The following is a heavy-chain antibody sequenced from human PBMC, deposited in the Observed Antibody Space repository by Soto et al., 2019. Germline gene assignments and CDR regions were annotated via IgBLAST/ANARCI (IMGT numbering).Heavy chain of an antibody. CDR3: ASDQPDYYYYGIDD. CDR1: GFTVSSNY. Sequence: HPGGSLRLSCAASGFTVSSNYMSWVRQAPGKGLEWVSVIYSGGSTYYADSVKGRFTISRDNSKNTLYLQMNSLRAEDTAVYYCASDQPDYYYYGIDDWFQGTTVTVSS. V-gene: IGHV3-53*01. J-gene: IGHJ6*02. CDR2: IYSGGST. D-gene: IGHD2-2*01.